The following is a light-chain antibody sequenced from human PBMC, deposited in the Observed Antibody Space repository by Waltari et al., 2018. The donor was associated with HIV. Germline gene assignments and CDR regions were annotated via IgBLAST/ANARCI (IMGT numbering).Light chain of an antibody. CDR1: SPTLESNT. J-gene: IGLJ2*01. CDR3: AAWDDSLSGLVV. Sequence: QSVLTHPPSAPGTPGQRVTIPSPGRSPTLESNTSNWYQQPPGTAPRPHIYSNNQRPSGVPDRFSGSKSGTSASLAISGLQSEDEADYYCAAWDDSLSGLVVFGGGTKLTVL. CDR2: SNN. V-gene: IGLV1-44*01.